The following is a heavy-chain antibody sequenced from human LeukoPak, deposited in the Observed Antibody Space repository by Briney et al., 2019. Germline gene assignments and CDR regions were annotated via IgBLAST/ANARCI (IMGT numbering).Heavy chain of an antibody. D-gene: IGHD3-10*01. J-gene: IGHJ4*02. CDR2: IYYSGST. CDR3: VRGGRQGPY. Sequence: PSETLSLTCTVSGGSISTSNYYWGWIRQPPGKGLEWIGSIYYSGSTYYNPSLKSRVTISVDTSKNQFSLKLSSVTAADTAVYYCVRGGRQGPYWGQGTLVTVSS. V-gene: IGHV4-39*07. CDR1: GGSISTSNYY.